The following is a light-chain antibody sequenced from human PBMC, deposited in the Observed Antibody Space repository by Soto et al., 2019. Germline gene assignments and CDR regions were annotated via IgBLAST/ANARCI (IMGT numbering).Light chain of an antibody. CDR1: QSISSW. CDR3: QHYNSYPYA. Sequence: DIQMTKSPSTLSASVGDRVTITCRASQSISSWLAWYHQKSGKAPKLLIYDASSLESGVPSSFSGSGSGTQFTLTFISLQLDEIETYYCQHYNSYPYAFVQGTILEIK. J-gene: IGKJ2*01. CDR2: DAS. V-gene: IGKV1-5*01.